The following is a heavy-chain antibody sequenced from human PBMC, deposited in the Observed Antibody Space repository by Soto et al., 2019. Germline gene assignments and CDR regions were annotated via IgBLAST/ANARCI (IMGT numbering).Heavy chain of an antibody. V-gene: IGHV4-4*02. CDR3: ARVKASGVNFDY. CDR2: IYHSGST. CDR1: GGSISSNNW. J-gene: IGHJ4*02. Sequence: SETLSLTCAVSGGSISSNNWWSWVRQPPGKGLEWIGEIYHSGSTNYNPSLKSRVSISVDKSKNQFSLKLSSVTAADTAVYYCARVKASGVNFDYSGQQTLVIVSS. D-gene: IGHD3-3*01.